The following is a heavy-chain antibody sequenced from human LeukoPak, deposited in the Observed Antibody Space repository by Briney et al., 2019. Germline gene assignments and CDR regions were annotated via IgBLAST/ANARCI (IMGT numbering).Heavy chain of an antibody. D-gene: IGHD2-2*02. CDR1: GYTFTGYY. V-gene: IGHV1-2*02. Sequence: ASVKVSCKASGYTFTGYYMHWVRQAPGQGLEWMGWINPNSGGTNYAQKFQGRVTMTRDTSISTAYLELSRLRSDDTAVYYCARDIGYCSSTSCNTHDYWGQGTLVTVSS. CDR2: INPNSGGT. J-gene: IGHJ4*02. CDR3: ARDIGYCSSTSCNTHDY.